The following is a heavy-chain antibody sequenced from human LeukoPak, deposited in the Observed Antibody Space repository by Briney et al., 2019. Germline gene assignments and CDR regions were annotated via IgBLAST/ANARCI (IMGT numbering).Heavy chain of an antibody. CDR2: IYYSGST. CDR1: GGSISSSSYY. J-gene: IGHJ5*02. D-gene: IGHD3-16*02. CDR3: ARGCYDYVWGSYRFNWFDP. Sequence: SETLSLTCTVSGGSISSSSYYWGWIRQPPGKGLEWIGSIYYSGSTYYNPSLKSRVTISVDTSKNQFSLKLSSVTAADTAVYYCARGCYDYVWGSYRFNWFDPWGQGTLVTVSS. V-gene: IGHV4-39*07.